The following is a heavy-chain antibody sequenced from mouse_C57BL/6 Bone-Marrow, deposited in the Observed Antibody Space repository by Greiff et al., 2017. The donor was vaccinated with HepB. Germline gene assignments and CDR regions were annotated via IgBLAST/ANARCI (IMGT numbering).Heavy chain of an antibody. V-gene: IGHV1-64*01. J-gene: IGHJ3*01. Sequence: QVHVKQPGAELVKPGASVKLSCKASGYTFTSYWMHWVKQRPGQGLEWIGMIHPNSGSTNYNEKFKSKATLTVDKSSSTAYMQLSSLTSEDSAVYYCARALAYWGQGTLVTVSA. CDR2: IHPNSGST. CDR3: ARALAY. CDR1: GYTFTSYW.